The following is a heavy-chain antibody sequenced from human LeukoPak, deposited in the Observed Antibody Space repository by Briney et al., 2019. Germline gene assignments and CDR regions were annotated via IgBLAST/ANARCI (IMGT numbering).Heavy chain of an antibody. Sequence: GSLRLSCAASGFTFSSYSMNWVRQPPGKGLEWIGSIYDTGSTYYTPSLKSRVTISLDTSKNQFSLKLTSVTAADTAVYYCARRGDYWGQGALVTVSS. V-gene: IGHV4-39*01. CDR2: IYDTGST. CDR3: ARRGDY. CDR1: GFTFSSYSMN. J-gene: IGHJ4*02.